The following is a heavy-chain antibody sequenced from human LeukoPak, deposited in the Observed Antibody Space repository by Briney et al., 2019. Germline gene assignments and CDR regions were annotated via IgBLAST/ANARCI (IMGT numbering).Heavy chain of an antibody. V-gene: IGHV3-7*01. CDR2: IRQGGNEN. D-gene: IGHD1-26*01. CDR3: ARVGSWELQRVFDS. Sequence: GGSLRLSCVASGFTFDSYWMTWVRQVPGKGLEWVANIRQGGNENYYADSVEGRFTISRDNARNSLFLQMDSLRVEDTAVYYCARVGSWELQRVFDSWGQGTLLTVSS. J-gene: IGHJ4*02. CDR1: GFTFDSYW.